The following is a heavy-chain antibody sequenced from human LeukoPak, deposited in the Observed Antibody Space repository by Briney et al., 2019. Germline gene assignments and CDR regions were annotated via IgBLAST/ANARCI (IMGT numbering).Heavy chain of an antibody. J-gene: IGHJ4*02. V-gene: IGHV3-23*01. CDR1: GFTFSSYA. Sequence: GGSLRLSCSASGFTFSSYAMSWVRQAPGKGLEWVSGISGSGAGTYYADSVKGRFTISRDNSKNTLYLQMNSLRAEDTAVYYCARGGVGQPDYWGQGTLVTVSS. D-gene: IGHD2-8*01. CDR2: ISGSGAGT. CDR3: ARGGVGQPDY.